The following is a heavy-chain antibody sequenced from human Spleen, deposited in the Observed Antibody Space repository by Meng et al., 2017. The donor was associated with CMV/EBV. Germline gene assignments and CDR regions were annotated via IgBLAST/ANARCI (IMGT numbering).Heavy chain of an antibody. D-gene: IGHD1-1*01. J-gene: IGHJ4*02. Sequence: KASGYSFTSYGINWVRQAPGQGLEWMGWISGYNGSTNLAQNFQDRLTMTTDTSTNTAYMELTSLKSDDTAVYYCARSKLTTFSRPFDYWGQGALVTVSS. V-gene: IGHV1-18*01. CDR2: ISGYNGST. CDR3: ARSKLTTFSRPFDY. CDR1: GYSFTSYG.